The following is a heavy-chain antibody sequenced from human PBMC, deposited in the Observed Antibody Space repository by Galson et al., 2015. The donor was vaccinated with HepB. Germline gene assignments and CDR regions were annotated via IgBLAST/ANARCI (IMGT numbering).Heavy chain of an antibody. CDR1: GFTFTTYV. CDR2: ISGTGST. V-gene: IGHV3-23*01. Sequence: SLRLSCAASGFTFTTYVMNWVRQAPGKGLEWVSSISGTGSTYYADSVNGRFTISRDNSKNTLYLQMNSLRGDDTAVYYCAKRGGGTVGFDYWGQGTLVTVSS. J-gene: IGHJ4*02. CDR3: AKRGGGTVGFDY. D-gene: IGHD3-10*01.